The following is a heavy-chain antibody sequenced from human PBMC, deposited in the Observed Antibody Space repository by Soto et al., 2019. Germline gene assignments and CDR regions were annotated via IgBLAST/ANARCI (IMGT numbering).Heavy chain of an antibody. CDR1: GFTFSSYA. D-gene: IGHD6-13*01. CDR2: ISYDGSNE. Sequence: QVQLVESGGGVVQPGRSLRLSCAASGFTFSSYAMHWVRQAPGKGLEWVAVISYDGSNEYYADSVKGRFTISKDNSKNRLYLQMNSLRAEDTAVFYCARGSHSSTWPEYFQHWGQGTLRTVSS. CDR3: ARGSHSSTWPEYFQH. V-gene: IGHV3-30-3*01. J-gene: IGHJ1*01.